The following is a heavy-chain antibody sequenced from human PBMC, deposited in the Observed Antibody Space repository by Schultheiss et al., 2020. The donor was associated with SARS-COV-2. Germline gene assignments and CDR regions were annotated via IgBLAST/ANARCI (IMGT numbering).Heavy chain of an antibody. V-gene: IGHV1-8*01. CDR1: GYTFTSYD. CDR2: MNPNSGNT. CDR3: ARGADYGSGSYYHYFDY. D-gene: IGHD3-10*01. Sequence: ASVKVSCKASGYTFTSYDINWVRQATGQGLEWMGWMNPNSGNTGYAQKFQGRVTMTRNTSISTAYMELSSLRSEDTAVYYCARGADYGSGSYYHYFDYWGQGTLVTVS. J-gene: IGHJ4*02.